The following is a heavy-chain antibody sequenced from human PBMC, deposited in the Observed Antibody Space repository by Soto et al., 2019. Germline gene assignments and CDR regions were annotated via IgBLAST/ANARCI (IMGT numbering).Heavy chain of an antibody. CDR1: GASVSSGSYY. CDR3: VREANYYDSSGYWDDY. V-gene: IGHV4-61*01. J-gene: IGHJ4*02. D-gene: IGHD3-22*01. CDR2: IYQTGST. Sequence: HVQLQESGPGLVKPSETLSLTCTVSGASVSSGSYYWSWIRQPPGKGLEWIGYIYQTGSTNYNSSLKSRVTISVDTSKNQVSLKLRSVTAADTAVYYCVREANYYDSSGYWDDYWGQGTLVSV.